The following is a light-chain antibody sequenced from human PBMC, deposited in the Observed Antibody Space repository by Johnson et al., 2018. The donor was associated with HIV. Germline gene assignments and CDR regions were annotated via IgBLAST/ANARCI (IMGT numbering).Light chain of an antibody. CDR3: GTGDSSRRNAF. CDR1: SSNIGNNY. V-gene: IGLV1-51*01. Sequence: QSALTQPPSVSAAPGQKVTISCSGSSSNIGNNYVSWYQQVPGTAPKLLIYDNNRRPSGIPDRFSGSKSGTSATLGINGLQTGDEADYYCGTGDSSRRNAFFGTGTKVTVL. J-gene: IGLJ1*01. CDR2: DNN.